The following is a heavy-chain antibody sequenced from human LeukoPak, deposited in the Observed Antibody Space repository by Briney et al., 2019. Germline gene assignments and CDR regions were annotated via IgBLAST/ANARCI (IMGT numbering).Heavy chain of an antibody. Sequence: GGSLRLSCSASGFTFSSFAMHWVRQAPGKGLEYVSAISSDGDSTYYADSVKGRFTISRDNSKNTLYLQMSSLRAEDTAMYYCVKGLYNWNYYFGYWGQGTLVTVSS. V-gene: IGHV3-64D*09. J-gene: IGHJ4*02. CDR2: ISSDGDST. CDR3: VKGLYNWNYYFGY. CDR1: GFTFSSFA. D-gene: IGHD1-7*01.